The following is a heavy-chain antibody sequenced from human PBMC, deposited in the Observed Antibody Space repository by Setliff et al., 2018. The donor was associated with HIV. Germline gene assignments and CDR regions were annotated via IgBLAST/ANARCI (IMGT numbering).Heavy chain of an antibody. CDR2: IYYSGST. Sequence: SETLSLTCTVSGGSSRSGGYYWSWIRQHPGKGLEWIGYIYYSGSTYYNPSLKSRLTISVDTSKNQFSLKLSSVTAADTAVYYCAKGYNWNNAYYGLDVWGQGTTVTVSS. D-gene: IGHD1-1*01. V-gene: IGHV4-31*03. J-gene: IGHJ6*02. CDR3: AKGYNWNNAYYGLDV. CDR1: GGSSRSGGYY.